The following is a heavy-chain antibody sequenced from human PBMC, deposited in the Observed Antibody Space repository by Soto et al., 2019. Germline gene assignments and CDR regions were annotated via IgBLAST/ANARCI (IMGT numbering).Heavy chain of an antibody. CDR1: GYTLTELS. V-gene: IGHV1-24*01. CDR2: FDPEDGET. Sequence: ASVKVSCKVSGYTLTELSMHWVRQAPGKGLEWMGGFDPEDGETIYAQKFQGRVTMTEDTSTDTAYMELSSPRSEDTAVYYCATPYYYDSSGYPWYYFDYWGQGTLVTVSS. D-gene: IGHD3-22*01. CDR3: ATPYYYDSSGYPWYYFDY. J-gene: IGHJ4*02.